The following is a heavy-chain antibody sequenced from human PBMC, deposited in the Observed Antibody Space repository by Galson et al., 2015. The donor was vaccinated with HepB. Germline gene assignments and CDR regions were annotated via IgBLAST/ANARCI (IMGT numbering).Heavy chain of an antibody. CDR2: IYPGDSET. J-gene: IGHJ4*02. CDR1: RYSFTSYW. Sequence: QSGAEVKKPGESLEISCEGSRYSFTSYWIGWVRPMPGKGLEWMGIIYPGDSETRYSPSFEGHVTISVDKSISTAYLQWSSLKASDTAMYYCARLPSHDLDYWGQGTLVTVSS. CDR3: ARLPSHDLDY. D-gene: IGHD1-1*01. V-gene: IGHV5-51*03.